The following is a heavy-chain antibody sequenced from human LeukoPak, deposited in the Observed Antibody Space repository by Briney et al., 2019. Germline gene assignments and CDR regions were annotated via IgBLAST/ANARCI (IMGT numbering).Heavy chain of an antibody. J-gene: IGHJ4*02. CDR2: IYYSGST. D-gene: IGHD1-26*01. CDR1: GGSISSYY. Sequence: PSETLSLTCTVSGGSISSYYWSWIRQPPGKGLEWIGYIYYSGSTNYNPSLKSRVTISVDTSKNQFSLKLSSVTAADTAVYYCARHVRYSYFDYWGQGTLVTVSS. V-gene: IGHV4-59*08. CDR3: ARHVRYSYFDY.